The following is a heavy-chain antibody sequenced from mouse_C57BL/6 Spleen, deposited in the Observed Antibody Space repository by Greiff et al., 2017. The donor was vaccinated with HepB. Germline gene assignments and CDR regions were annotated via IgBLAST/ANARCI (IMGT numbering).Heavy chain of an antibody. V-gene: IGHV1-50*01. CDR2: IDPSDSYT. J-gene: IGHJ4*01. Sequence: QVQLQQPGAELVKPGASVKLSCKASGYTFTSYWLQWVKQRPGQGLEWIGEIDPSDSYTNYNQKFKGKATLTVDTSSSTAYMQLSSLTSEDSAVYYCARWDLPFMDYWGQGTSVTVSS. CDR3: ARWDLPFMDY. D-gene: IGHD2-1*01. CDR1: GYTFTSYW.